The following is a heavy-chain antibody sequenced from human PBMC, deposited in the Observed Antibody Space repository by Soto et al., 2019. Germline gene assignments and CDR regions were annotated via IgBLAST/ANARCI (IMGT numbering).Heavy chain of an antibody. D-gene: IGHD2-2*01. J-gene: IGHJ4*02. CDR3: ARGRDIVVVPAAMAHYFDY. CDR2: INHSGST. CDR1: GGSFSGYY. V-gene: IGHV4-34*01. Sequence: SETLSLTCAVYGGSFSGYYWSWIRQPPGKGLEWIGEINHSGSTNYNPSLKSRVTISVDTSKNQFSLKLSSVTAADTAVYYCARGRDIVVVPAAMAHYFDYWGQGTLVTVSS.